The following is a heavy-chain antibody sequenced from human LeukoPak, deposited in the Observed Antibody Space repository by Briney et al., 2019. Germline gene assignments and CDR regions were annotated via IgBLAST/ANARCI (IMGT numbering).Heavy chain of an antibody. V-gene: IGHV4-30-2*01. CDR1: GGSISSGGYS. CDR3: ARGSPYSSSWLPAFDI. CDR2: IYHSGST. J-gene: IGHJ3*02. D-gene: IGHD6-13*01. Sequence: SQTLSLTCAVSGGSISSGGYSWSWIRQPPGKGLEWIGYIYHSGSTYYNPSLKSRVTISVDRSKNQFSLKLSSVTAADTAVYYCARGSPYSSSWLPAFDIWGQGTMVTVST.